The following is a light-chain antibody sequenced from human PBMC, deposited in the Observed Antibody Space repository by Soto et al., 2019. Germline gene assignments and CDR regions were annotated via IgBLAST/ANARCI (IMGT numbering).Light chain of an antibody. CDR3: QQYGSSPPWT. CDR2: GAS. Sequence: EIVLTQSPGTLSLSPGERATLSCRASQSVSSSYLAWYQQKPGQSPRLLIYGASSRATGIPGRFSGSGSGTDFTLTISRREPEDFAVYYCQQYGSSPPWTFGQGTKVEIK. V-gene: IGKV3-20*01. J-gene: IGKJ1*01. CDR1: QSVSSSY.